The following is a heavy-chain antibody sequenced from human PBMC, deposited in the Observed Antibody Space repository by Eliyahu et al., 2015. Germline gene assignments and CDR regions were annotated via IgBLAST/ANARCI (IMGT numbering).Heavy chain of an antibody. Sequence: QVQLQQWGAGLLKPSETLSLTCAVYXGSFSGYYWSWIRQPPGKGLEWIGEINHSGSTNYNPSLKSRVTISVDTSKNQFSLKLSSVTAADTAVYYCARGLSIVGATGDYWGQGTLVTVSS. CDR3: ARGLSIVGATGDY. CDR2: INHSGST. CDR1: XGSFSGYY. J-gene: IGHJ4*02. D-gene: IGHD1-26*01. V-gene: IGHV4-34*01.